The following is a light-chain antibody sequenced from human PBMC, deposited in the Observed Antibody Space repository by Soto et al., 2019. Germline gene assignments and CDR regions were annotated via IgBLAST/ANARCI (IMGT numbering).Light chain of an antibody. CDR1: SSDVGGYNY. J-gene: IGLJ3*02. CDR3: SSYTSSTTRV. V-gene: IGLV2-14*01. Sequence: QSALTQPASVSGSPGQLITISCTGSSSDVGGYNYVSWYQHHPGKAPKLLIFEVSNRPSGVSHRFSGSKSGNTASLTISGLQAEDEADYYRSSYTSSTTRVFGGGTKVTVL. CDR2: EVS.